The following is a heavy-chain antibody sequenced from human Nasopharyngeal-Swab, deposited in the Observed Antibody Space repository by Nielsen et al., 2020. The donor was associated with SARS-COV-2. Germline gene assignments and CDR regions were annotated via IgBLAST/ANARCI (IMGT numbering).Heavy chain of an antibody. D-gene: IGHD6-6*01. V-gene: IGHV1-69*13. CDR2: IIPIFGTA. CDR1: GYTFTSYD. Sequence: SVKVSCKASGYTFTSYDISWVRQAPGQGLEWMGGIIPIFGTANYAQKFQGRVTITADESTSTAYMELSSLRSEDTAVYYCTTQLGDAFDIWGQGTMVTVSS. CDR3: TTQLGDAFDI. J-gene: IGHJ3*02.